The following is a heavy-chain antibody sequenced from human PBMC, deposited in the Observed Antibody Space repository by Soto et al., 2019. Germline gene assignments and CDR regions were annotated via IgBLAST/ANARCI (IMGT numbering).Heavy chain of an antibody. D-gene: IGHD1-26*01. J-gene: IGHJ4*02. Sequence: QVQLVESGGGLVKPGGSLRLSCAASGFTFSDYYMTWIRQDPGKGREWVSYISSSSSYTNYADSVKGRFTISRDNAKNSLDLQMNSLRAEDTAVYYCARDRTGYSNDFDYWGQGTLVTVSS. CDR3: ARDRTGYSNDFDY. V-gene: IGHV3-11*05. CDR2: ISSSSSYT. CDR1: GFTFSDYY.